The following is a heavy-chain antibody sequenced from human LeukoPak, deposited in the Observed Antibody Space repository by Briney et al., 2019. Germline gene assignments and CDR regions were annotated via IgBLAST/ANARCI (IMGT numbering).Heavy chain of an antibody. V-gene: IGHV3-74*01. Sequence: GGSLRLSCAASGFTFSSYWMHWVRQAPGKGLGWVSRINSDGSSTSYADSVKGRFTISRDNAKNTLYLQMNSLRAEDTAVYYCARDQCGDYLFDLWGRGTLVTVSS. D-gene: IGHD4-17*01. J-gene: IGHJ2*01. CDR2: INSDGSST. CDR3: ARDQCGDYLFDL. CDR1: GFTFSSYW.